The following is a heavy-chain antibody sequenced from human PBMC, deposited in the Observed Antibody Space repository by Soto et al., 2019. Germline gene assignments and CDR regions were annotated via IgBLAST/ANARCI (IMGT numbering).Heavy chain of an antibody. J-gene: IGHJ5*02. Sequence: LRLSCAASGFTFSHFAMHWVRQAPGKGLEWISVISFNATNGFFADSVKGRFSISRDNSANRLYLQMTNLRPEDTAIYYCARDRGRGYCTGGLCYLGLNHWGQGTPVTVS. D-gene: IGHD2-8*02. CDR1: GFTFSHFA. CDR2: ISFNATNG. V-gene: IGHV3-30-3*01. CDR3: ARDRGRGYCTGGLCYLGLNH.